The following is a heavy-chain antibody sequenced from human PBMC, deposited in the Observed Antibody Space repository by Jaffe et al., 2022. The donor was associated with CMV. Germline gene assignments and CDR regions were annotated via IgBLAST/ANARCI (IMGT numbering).Heavy chain of an antibody. V-gene: IGHV1-2*02. CDR3: ARDIPHSSSWYQGGGPYYYYGMDV. D-gene: IGHD6-13*01. Sequence: QVQLVQSGAEVKKPGASVKVSCKASGYTFTGYYMHWVRQAPGQGLEWMGWINPNSGGTNYAQKFQGRVTMTRDTSISTAYMELSRLRSDDTAVYYCARDIPHSSSWYQGGGPYYYYGMDVWGQGTTVTVSS. J-gene: IGHJ6*02. CDR1: GYTFTGYY. CDR2: INPNSGGT.